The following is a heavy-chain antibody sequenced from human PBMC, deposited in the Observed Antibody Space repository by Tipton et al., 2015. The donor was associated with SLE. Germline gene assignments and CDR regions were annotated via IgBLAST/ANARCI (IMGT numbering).Heavy chain of an antibody. Sequence: TLSLTCAVNGGSSSGWYWSWIRQSPGMALEWIGDIHDSGSSYTNPSLKSRVTISVDTSKNQFSLQLSSVSAADTAVYYCARETAQSLWFGGIEYYWFDSWGLGTVVTVSS. J-gene: IGHJ5*01. CDR2: IHDSGSS. CDR3: ARETAQSLWFGGIEYYWFDS. CDR1: GGSSSGWY. V-gene: IGHV4-34*01. D-gene: IGHD3-10*01.